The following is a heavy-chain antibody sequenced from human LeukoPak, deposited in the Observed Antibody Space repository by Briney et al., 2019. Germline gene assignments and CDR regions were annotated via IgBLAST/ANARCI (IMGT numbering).Heavy chain of an antibody. D-gene: IGHD5-24*01. CDR1: GGSFSGYY. J-gene: IGHJ4*02. CDR3: ARAPKRWLQSPKYYFDY. V-gene: IGHV4-34*01. CDR2: INHSGST. Sequence: SETLSLTCAVYGGSFSGYYWSWIRQPPGKGLEWIGEINHSGSTNYNPSLKSRVTISVDTSKNQFSLKLSSVTAADTAVYYCARAPKRWLQSPKYYFDYWGQGTLVTVSS.